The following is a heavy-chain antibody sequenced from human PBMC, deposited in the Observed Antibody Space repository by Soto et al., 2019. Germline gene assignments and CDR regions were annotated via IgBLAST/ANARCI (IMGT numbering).Heavy chain of an antibody. CDR1: GYSITSGYY. CDR2: IYHSGST. CDR3: ARLPYSYSGYDETYFDY. Sequence: PETLSLTCAVSGYSITSGYYLGWIRQPPGKGLEWIGSIYHSGSTYYNPSLKSRVTISVDTPQKLFSLKLSSVTAADTAVYYCARLPYSYSGYDETYFDYWGQGTLVTVS. J-gene: IGHJ4*02. D-gene: IGHD5-12*01. V-gene: IGHV4-38-2*01.